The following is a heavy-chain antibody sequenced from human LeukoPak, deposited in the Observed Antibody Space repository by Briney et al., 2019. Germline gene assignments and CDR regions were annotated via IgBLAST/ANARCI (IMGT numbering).Heavy chain of an antibody. CDR3: ASWSESDTSFGVPRGNWFDP. Sequence: SVKVSCKPSGGTISSYTISWVRQAPGQGLEWMGRIIPILGIANYAQKFQGRVTITADKSTSTAYMELRSLRAEDTAVYYCASWSESDTSFGVPRGNWFDPWGQGTLVTVSS. CDR1: GGTISSYT. J-gene: IGHJ5*02. D-gene: IGHD3-3*01. CDR2: IIPILGIA. V-gene: IGHV1-69*02.